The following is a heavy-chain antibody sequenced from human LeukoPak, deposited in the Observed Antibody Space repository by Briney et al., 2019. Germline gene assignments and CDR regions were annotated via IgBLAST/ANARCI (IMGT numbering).Heavy chain of an antibody. D-gene: IGHD5-18*01. CDR1: GGSINNYY. CDR3: ARGSIQLWLRGTFDY. J-gene: IGHJ4*02. V-gene: IGHV4-59*08. CDR2: IYYTGST. Sequence: SETLSLTCTVSGGSINNYYWSWVRQPPGKGLEWIGFIYYTGSTYYNPSLESRVIMSVDKSKNQFSLKLSSVTAADTALYYCARGSIQLWLRGTFDYWGQGTLVTVSS.